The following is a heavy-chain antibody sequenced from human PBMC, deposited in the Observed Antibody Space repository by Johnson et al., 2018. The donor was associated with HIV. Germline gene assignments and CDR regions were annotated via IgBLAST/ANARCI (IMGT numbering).Heavy chain of an antibody. J-gene: IGHJ3*01. Sequence: QVQLVESGGGLVKPGGSLRLSCAASGFIFSDYYMTWFRQDPGKGLEWVSYIRTITNTVFYAGSVQGRFTISRDNAKNSLYLQMNSLRAEDTAVYYCARVGVVGVPNAFDVSGQGTLVTVSS. D-gene: IGHD2-15*01. CDR1: GFIFSDYY. CDR3: ARVGVVGVPNAFDV. CDR2: IRTITNTV. V-gene: IGHV3-11*04.